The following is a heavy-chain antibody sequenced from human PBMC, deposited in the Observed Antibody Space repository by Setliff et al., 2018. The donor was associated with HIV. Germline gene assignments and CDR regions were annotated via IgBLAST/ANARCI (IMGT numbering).Heavy chain of an antibody. J-gene: IGHJ4*02. CDR1: GGTFSDYT. CDR2: ISAYTRNT. CDR3: ARDSSASRTPPLH. Sequence: ASVKVSCKASGGTFSDYTVNWVRQAPGQGLEWMGWISAYTRNTNYAQKVQGRVTMTADTSTNTAYMELRSLRSDDTAVYYCARDSSASRTPPLHWGQGTLVTVSS. V-gene: IGHV1-18*01. D-gene: IGHD2-15*01.